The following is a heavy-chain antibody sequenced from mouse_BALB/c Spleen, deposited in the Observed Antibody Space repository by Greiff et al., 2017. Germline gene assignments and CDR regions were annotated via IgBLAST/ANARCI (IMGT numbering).Heavy chain of an antibody. CDR2: ILPGSGST. D-gene: IGHD1-1*01. CDR3: ARRGYGRAMDD. Sequence: VQLHQSGAELMKPGASVKISCQATGYTFSRYWIEWVKQRPGHGLEWIGEILPGSGSTNYNEKFKGKATFTADTSSNTAYMQLSSLTSEDSAVYYCARRGYGRAMDDWGQGTSVTVAS. V-gene: IGHV1-9*01. J-gene: IGHJ4*01. CDR1: GYTFSRYW.